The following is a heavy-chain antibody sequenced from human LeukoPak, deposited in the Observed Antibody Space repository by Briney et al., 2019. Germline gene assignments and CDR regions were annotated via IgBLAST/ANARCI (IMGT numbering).Heavy chain of an antibody. CDR2: INTNTGNP. D-gene: IGHD6-19*01. CDR1: GYTFTSHV. CDR3: ARARSGWTSDAFDI. V-gene: IGHV7-4-1*02. Sequence: ASVKVSCKASGYTFTSHVINWVRQAPGQGLEWMGWINTNTGNPSYAQGFTGRFVFSLDTSVSTAYLQISSLKAEDTAVYYCARARSGWTSDAFDIWGQGTMVTVSS. J-gene: IGHJ3*02.